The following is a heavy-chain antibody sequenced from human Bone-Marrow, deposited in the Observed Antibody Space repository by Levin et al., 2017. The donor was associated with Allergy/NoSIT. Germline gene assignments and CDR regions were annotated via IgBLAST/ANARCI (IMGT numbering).Heavy chain of an antibody. D-gene: IGHD6-19*01. J-gene: IGHJ4*02. Sequence: GGSLRLSCAASGFTFSSYGMHWVRQAPGKGLEWVAVIWYDGSDKYYVDSVKGRFTISRDNSKKTLYLQMNSPSAEDTAVYYCAKAVAGTGTPHLWGQGTLVTVSS. CDR1: GFTFSSYG. CDR2: IWYDGSDK. CDR3: AKAVAGTGTPHL. V-gene: IGHV3-33*06.